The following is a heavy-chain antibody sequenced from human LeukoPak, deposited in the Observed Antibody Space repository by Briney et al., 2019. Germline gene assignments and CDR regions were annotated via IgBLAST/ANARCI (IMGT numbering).Heavy chain of an antibody. J-gene: IGHJ4*02. V-gene: IGHV3-23*01. CDR1: GFTFSSYA. CDR3: GKEQDVLRFLEWLHKGYFDY. CDR2: INGSGGST. D-gene: IGHD3-3*01. Sequence: GGSLRLSCAASGFTFSSYAMSWVRQAPGKGLEWVSAINGSGGSTYYADSVKGRFTISRDNSKNTLYLQMNSLRAEDTAVYYCGKEQDVLRFLEWLHKGYFDYWGQGTLVTVSS.